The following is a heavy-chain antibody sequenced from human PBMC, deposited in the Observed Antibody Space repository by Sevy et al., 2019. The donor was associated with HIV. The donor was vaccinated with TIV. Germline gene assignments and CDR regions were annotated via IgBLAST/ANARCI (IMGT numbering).Heavy chain of an antibody. J-gene: IGHJ4*02. Sequence: GESLKISCDASGFTFDMYWMQWVRQAPGKGLEWVANIRQDGNEIYYVASVRGRFTISRDNAKGSLYLQMNNLRVEDTATYYCARRYFDLWGQGTLVTVSS. V-gene: IGHV3-7*03. CDR2: IRQDGNEI. CDR3: ARRYFDL. CDR1: GFTFDMYW.